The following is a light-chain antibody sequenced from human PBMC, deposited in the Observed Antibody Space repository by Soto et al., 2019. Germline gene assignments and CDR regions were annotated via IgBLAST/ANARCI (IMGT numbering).Light chain of an antibody. V-gene: IGLV2-14*01. CDR2: DVS. CDR1: SSDVGGYNY. CDR3: SSLRSSTTVV. J-gene: IGLJ2*01. Sequence: QSVLTQPASVSGSPGQSITISCTGTSSDVGGYNYVSWYQQHPGKAPKLMIYDVSNRPSGVSNRFSGSKSGNTASLTISGLQAEDEADYYCSSLRSSTTVVFGGGTKLTVL.